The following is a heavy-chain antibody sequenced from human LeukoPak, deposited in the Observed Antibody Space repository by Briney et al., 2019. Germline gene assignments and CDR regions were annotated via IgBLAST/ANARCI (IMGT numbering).Heavy chain of an antibody. CDR3: ARAVAPIRYCSGGSCPYYYNGMDV. V-gene: IGHV3-66*01. J-gene: IGHJ6*02. Sequence: QAGGSLRLSCAASGFTVSSNYMSWVRQAPGKGLEWVSVIYSGGSTYYADSVKGRFTISRDNSKNTLYLQMNSLRAEDTAVYYCARAVAPIRYCSGGSCPYYYNGMDVWGQGTTVTVSS. CDR1: GFTVSSNY. D-gene: IGHD2-15*01. CDR2: IYSGGST.